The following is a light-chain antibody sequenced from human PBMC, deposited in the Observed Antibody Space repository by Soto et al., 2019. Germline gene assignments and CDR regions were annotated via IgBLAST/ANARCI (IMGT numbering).Light chain of an antibody. CDR3: QQYNIWPPYT. J-gene: IGKJ2*01. V-gene: IGKV3-15*01. Sequence: EVEMTQSPATVSVSPGERVTLSCRASQRVSSNVAWYQQKPGQAPRVLIFGASTRATGTPARFSGGGSGTEFTLTISSLQPEDFAVYYCQQYNIWPPYTFGQGTKVDIK. CDR2: GAS. CDR1: QRVSSN.